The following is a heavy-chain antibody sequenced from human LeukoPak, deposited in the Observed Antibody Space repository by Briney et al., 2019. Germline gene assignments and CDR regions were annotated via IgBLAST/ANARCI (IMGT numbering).Heavy chain of an antibody. D-gene: IGHD4-17*01. V-gene: IGHV4-59*08. CDR2: IYYSGST. J-gene: IGHJ4*02. CDR3: AKMGNPAAVTTDY. Sequence: SETLSLTCTVSGGSISSYYWSWIRQPPGKGLEWLGYIYYSGSTNYNPSLKSRVTISIDTSKNQFSLKLSSVTAADTAIYYCAKMGNPAAVTTDYWGQGTLVTVSS. CDR1: GGSISSYY.